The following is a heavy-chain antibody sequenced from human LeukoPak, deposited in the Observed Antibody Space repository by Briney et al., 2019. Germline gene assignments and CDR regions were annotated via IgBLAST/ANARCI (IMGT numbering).Heavy chain of an antibody. J-gene: IGHJ6*03. CDR2: IYYSGST. D-gene: IGHD6-13*01. V-gene: IGHV4-59*01. CDR1: GGSISSYY. Sequence: SETLSLTCTVSGGSISSYYWSWIRQPPGKGLGWIGYIYYSGSTNYNPSLKSRVTISVDTSKNQFSLKLSSVTAADTAVYYCARVGIAAAGIALGYYYYMDVWGKGTTVTVSS. CDR3: ARVGIAAAGIALGYYYYMDV.